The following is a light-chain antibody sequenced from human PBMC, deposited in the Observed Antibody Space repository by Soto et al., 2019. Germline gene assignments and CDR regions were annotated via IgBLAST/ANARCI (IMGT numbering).Light chain of an antibody. V-gene: IGKV3-15*01. CDR3: QQYNNWPPIT. J-gene: IGKJ5*01. Sequence: IGVSKAPATLSVSQGERATLSCRASQSVRSNLAWYQQKPGQAPRLLIYGASTRATGIPARFSGSGSGTEFTLTISSLQSEDFAVYYCQQYNNWPPITFGQGTRLEIK. CDR1: QSVRSN. CDR2: GAS.